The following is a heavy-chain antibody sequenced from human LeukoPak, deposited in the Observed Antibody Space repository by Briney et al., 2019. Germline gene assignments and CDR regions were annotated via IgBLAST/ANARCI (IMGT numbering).Heavy chain of an antibody. D-gene: IGHD6-19*01. CDR2: IKQDGSEK. Sequence: PGGSLRLSCAASGFTFSSYWMSWVRQAPGKGLEWVANIKQDGSEKYYVDSVKGRFTISRDNAKNSLYLQMNSLRAEDTAVYYCARDVTVAGSGLDVWGKGTTVTVSS. J-gene: IGHJ6*04. CDR1: GFTFSSYW. CDR3: ARDVTVAGSGLDV. V-gene: IGHV3-7*01.